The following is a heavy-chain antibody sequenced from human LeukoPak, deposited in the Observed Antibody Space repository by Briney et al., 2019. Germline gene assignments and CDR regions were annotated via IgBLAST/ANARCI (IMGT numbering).Heavy chain of an antibody. CDR1: GFTFSSYE. CDR3: AGDSLHIGLDP. V-gene: IGHV3-48*03. CDR2: ISSSGSTI. Sequence: GGSLRLSCAASGFTFSSYEMNWVRQAPGKGLEWVSYISSSGSTIYYADSVKGRFTISRDNAKNSLYLQMNSLRAEDTAVYYCAGDSLHIGLDPWGQGTLVTVSS. D-gene: IGHD4-11*01. J-gene: IGHJ5*02.